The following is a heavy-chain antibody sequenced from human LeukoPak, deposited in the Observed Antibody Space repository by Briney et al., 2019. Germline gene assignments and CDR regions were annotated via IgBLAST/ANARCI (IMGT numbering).Heavy chain of an antibody. Sequence: SVKVSCKASGGTFSSYAISWVRQAPGQGLEWMGGIIPIFGTANYAQKFQGRVTITTDESTSTAYMELSSLRSEDTAVYYRARSVVSSGWSYDYWGQGTLITVSS. V-gene: IGHV1-69*05. D-gene: IGHD6-19*01. CDR3: ARSVVSSGWSYDY. CDR2: IIPIFGTA. CDR1: GGTFSSYA. J-gene: IGHJ4*02.